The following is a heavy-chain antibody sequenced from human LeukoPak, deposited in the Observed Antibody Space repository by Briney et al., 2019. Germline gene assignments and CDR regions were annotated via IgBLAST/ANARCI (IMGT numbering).Heavy chain of an antibody. CDR2: ISYDGSNK. CDR3: ARGEVQYCSDGSCYSLGFYYYYYGMDV. CDR1: GFTFSSYA. V-gene: IGHV3-30-3*01. Sequence: PGGSLRLSCAASGFTFSSYAMHWVRQAPGKGLEWVAVISYDGSNKYYADSVKGRFTISRDNSKNTLYLQMNSLRAEDTAVYYCARGEVQYCSDGSCYSLGFYYYYYGMDVWGQGTTVTVSS. D-gene: IGHD2-15*01. J-gene: IGHJ6*02.